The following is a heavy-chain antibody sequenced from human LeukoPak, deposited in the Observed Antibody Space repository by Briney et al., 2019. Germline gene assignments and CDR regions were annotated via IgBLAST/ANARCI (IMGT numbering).Heavy chain of an antibody. CDR1: GFTFSRYG. CDR2: IRYDGTNR. Sequence: GGSLRLSCVTSGFTFSRYGMHWVRHAPGKGLEWVSVIRYDGTNRYSDSVMGRFTISRDNGKSTLHLQMNSLRPDDTAVYYCARDGSDDSLGYYYDYWGQGTLVSVSS. D-gene: IGHD3-22*01. J-gene: IGHJ4*02. CDR3: ARDGSDDSLGYYYDY. V-gene: IGHV3-30*03.